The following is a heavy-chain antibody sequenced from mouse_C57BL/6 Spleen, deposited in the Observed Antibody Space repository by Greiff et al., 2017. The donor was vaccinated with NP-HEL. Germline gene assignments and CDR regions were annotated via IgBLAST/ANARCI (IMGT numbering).Heavy chain of an antibody. CDR3: ARHDITTVVATRGYYFDY. V-gene: IGHV5-6*02. CDR2: ISSGGSYT. D-gene: IGHD1-1*01. CDR1: GFTFSSYG. Sequence: DVKLVESGGDLVKPGGSLKLSCAASGFTFSSYGMSWVRQTPDKRLEWVATISSGGSYTYYPDSVKGRFTISRDNAKNTLYLQMSSLKSEDTAMYYCARHDITTVVATRGYYFDYWGQGTTLTVSS. J-gene: IGHJ2*01.